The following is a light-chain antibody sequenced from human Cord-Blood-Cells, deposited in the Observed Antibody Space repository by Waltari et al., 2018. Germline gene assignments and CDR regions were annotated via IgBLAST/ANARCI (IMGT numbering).Light chain of an antibody. Sequence: SYVLTQPPSVSVAPGKTARNTRGGNNIGSKNVPRYQQKPGQAPVLVVYDDSDRPSGIPERFSGSNSGNTATLTISRVEAGDEADYYCQVWDSSSDHYVVFGGGTKLTVL. CDR3: QVWDSSSDHYVV. V-gene: IGLV3-21*03. CDR2: DDS. CDR1: NIGSKN. J-gene: IGLJ2*01.